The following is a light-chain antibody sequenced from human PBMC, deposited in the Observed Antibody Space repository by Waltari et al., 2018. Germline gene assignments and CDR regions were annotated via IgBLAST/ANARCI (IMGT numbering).Light chain of an antibody. CDR3: AAWDDSLNGVV. V-gene: IGLV1-36*01. J-gene: IGLJ2*01. CDR2: YDD. CDR1: SSNIGNNA. Sequence: QSVLTQPPSVSEAPRQRVTISCSGSSSNIGNNAVNWYQQLPGEAPKLLIYYDDLLPSGVSDRFSGSKSGTSASLAISGLQSEDEAHYYCAAWDDSLNGVVFGGGTKLTVL.